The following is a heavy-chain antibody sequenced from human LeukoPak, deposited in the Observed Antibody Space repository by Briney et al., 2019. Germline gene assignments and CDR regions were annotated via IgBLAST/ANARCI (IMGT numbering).Heavy chain of an antibody. J-gene: IGHJ4*02. CDR2: IIPILGIA. V-gene: IGHV1-69*04. D-gene: IGHD4-17*01. CDR1: GGTFSSYA. CDR3: ARRAIRMGDYGDYVKDY. Sequence: SVKVSCKASGGTFSSYAISWVRQAPGQGLEWMGRIIPILGIANYAQKFQGRVTITADKSTSTAYMELSSLRSEDTAVYYCARRAIRMGDYGDYVKDYWGQGTLVTVSS.